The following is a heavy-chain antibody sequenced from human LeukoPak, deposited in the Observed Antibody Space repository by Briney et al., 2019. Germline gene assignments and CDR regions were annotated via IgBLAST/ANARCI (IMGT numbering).Heavy chain of an antibody. CDR1: GDSVSSNSAV. CDR3: ARGDSSGWCLDL. J-gene: IGHJ2*01. CDR2: TYYRSNWYR. Sequence: SQTLSLTCAISGDSVSSNSAVWHWIRQSPSRGLEWLGRTYYRSNWYRDYAVFVRSRITINPDTSKNQFSLQLNSVTPDDTAVYYCARGDSSGWCLDLWGRGTLVTVSS. V-gene: IGHV6-1*01. D-gene: IGHD2-21*02.